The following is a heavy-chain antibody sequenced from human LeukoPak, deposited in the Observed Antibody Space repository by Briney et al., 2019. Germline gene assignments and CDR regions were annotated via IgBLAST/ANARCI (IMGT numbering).Heavy chain of an antibody. D-gene: IGHD6-13*01. CDR2: IKSKTDGGTT. Sequence: GGSLRLSCAASGFTFSNAWMSWVRQAPGKGLEWVGRIKSKTDGGTTDYAAPVKGRFTISRDDSKNTLYLQMNSLRAEDTAVYYCARGLPRGQQLVQGDYWGQGTLVTVSS. J-gene: IGHJ4*02. V-gene: IGHV3-15*01. CDR1: GFTFSNAW. CDR3: ARGLPRGQQLVQGDY.